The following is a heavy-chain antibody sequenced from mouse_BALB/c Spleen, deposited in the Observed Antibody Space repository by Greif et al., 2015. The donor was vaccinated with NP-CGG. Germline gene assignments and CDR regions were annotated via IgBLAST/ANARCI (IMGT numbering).Heavy chain of an antibody. J-gene: IGHJ2*02. Sequence: VQGVESGAELVRPGTSVKISCKASGYTFTNYWLGWVKQRPGHGLEWLGDIYPGGGYTNYHEKFKGKATLTADTSSSTTYMQLSSVTSEDCSVYLCASLFFDYWGQGTSLTVPS. CDR3: ASLFFDY. CDR1: GYTFTNYW. CDR2: IYPGGGYT. V-gene: IGHV1-63*02.